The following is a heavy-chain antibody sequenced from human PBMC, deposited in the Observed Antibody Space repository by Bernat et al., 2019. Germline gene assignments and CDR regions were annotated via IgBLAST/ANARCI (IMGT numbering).Heavy chain of an antibody. D-gene: IGHD2-2*01. Sequence: EVQLLESGGGLVQPGGSLRLSCAASGFTFSSYAMSWVRQAPGKGLEWVGRIKSKTEGGTTDYAAPVKGRFTISRDDSSNTLYLQMNSLRSEDTAVYYCGTGSTSCSRRCSWLDPWGQGTLVTVSS. CDR1: GFTFSSYA. CDR2: IKSKTEGGTT. CDR3: GTGSTSCSRRCSWLDP. V-gene: IGHV3-15*01. J-gene: IGHJ5*02.